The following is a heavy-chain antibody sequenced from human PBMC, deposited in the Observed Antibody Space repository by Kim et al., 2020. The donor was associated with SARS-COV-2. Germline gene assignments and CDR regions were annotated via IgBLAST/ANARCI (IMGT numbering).Heavy chain of an antibody. J-gene: IGHJ6*02. D-gene: IGHD6-19*01. CDR3: ARGRKQWLTYYYYYGMDV. Sequence: KGRFTISRDNAKNSLYLQMNSLRAEDTALYYCARGRKQWLTYYYYYGMDVWGQGTTGTVSS. V-gene: IGHV3-20*03.